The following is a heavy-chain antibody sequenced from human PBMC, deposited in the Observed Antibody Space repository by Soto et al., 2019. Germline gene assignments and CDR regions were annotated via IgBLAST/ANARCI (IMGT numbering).Heavy chain of an antibody. J-gene: IGHJ5*02. Sequence: QVQLQESGPGLVKPSQTLSLTCTVSGGSISSGGYYWSWIRQHPGKGLEWIGYIYYSGSTYYNPSLKSRVTISLDTSQTQFYLKLSSVTAADTAVYYCARVGGLNWFDPWGQGTLVTVSS. CDR3: ARVGGLNWFDP. V-gene: IGHV4-31*03. CDR2: IYYSGST. CDR1: GGSISSGGYY.